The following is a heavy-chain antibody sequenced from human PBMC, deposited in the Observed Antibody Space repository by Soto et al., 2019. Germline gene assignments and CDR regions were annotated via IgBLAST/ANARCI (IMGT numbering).Heavy chain of an antibody. J-gene: IGHJ6*02. CDR3: ARDILTGYYMGYYYGMDV. Sequence: SLRLSCAASGFTFSSYAMHWVRQAPGKGLEWVAVISYDGSNKYYADSVKGRFTISRDNSKNTLYLQMNSRRAEDTAVYYCARDILTGYYMGYYYGMDVWGQGTTVTVS. CDR1: GFTFSSYA. D-gene: IGHD3-9*01. V-gene: IGHV3-30-3*01. CDR2: ISYDGSNK.